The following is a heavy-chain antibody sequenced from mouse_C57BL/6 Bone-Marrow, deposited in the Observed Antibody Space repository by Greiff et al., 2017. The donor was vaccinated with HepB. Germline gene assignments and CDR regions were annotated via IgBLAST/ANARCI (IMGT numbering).Heavy chain of an antibody. J-gene: IGHJ4*01. Sequence: VQLKQSGAELVKPGASVKLSCTASGFNIKDYYMHWVKQRTEQGLEWIGRIDPEDGETKYAPKFQGKATITADTSSNTAYLQRSSLTSEDTAVYYWARSGTTVVGGYYAMDYWGQGTSVTVSS. V-gene: IGHV14-2*01. D-gene: IGHD1-1*01. CDR3: ARSGTTVVGGYYAMDY. CDR2: IDPEDGET. CDR1: GFNIKDYY.